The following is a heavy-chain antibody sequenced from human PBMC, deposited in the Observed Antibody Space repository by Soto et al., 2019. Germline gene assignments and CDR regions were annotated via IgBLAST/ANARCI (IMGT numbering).Heavy chain of an antibody. J-gene: IGHJ6*03. D-gene: IGHD2-2*01. Sequence: GGSLRLSCAASGFTFSSYWMSWVRQAPGKGLEWVANIKQDGSDKYYVDSVKGRFTISRDNAKNSLYLQMNSLRAEDTAVYYCARDLVGRTSCCYMDAWGKGTTVTVSS. CDR1: GFTFSSYW. CDR3: ARDLVGRTSCCYMDA. V-gene: IGHV3-7*01. CDR2: IKQDGSDK.